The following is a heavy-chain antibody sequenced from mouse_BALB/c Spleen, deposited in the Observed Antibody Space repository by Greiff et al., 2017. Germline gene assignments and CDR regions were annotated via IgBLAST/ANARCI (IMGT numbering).Heavy chain of an antibody. Sequence: DVKLVESGPSLVKPSQTLSLTCSVTGDSITSGYWNWIRKFPGNKLEYMGYISYSGSTYYNPSLKSRISITRNTSKNQYYLQLNSVTTEDTATYYCANPLLRYAWFAYWGQGTLVTVSA. CDR3: ANPLLRYAWFAY. V-gene: IGHV3-8*02. J-gene: IGHJ3*01. CDR2: ISYSGST. D-gene: IGHD1-1*01. CDR1: GDSITSGY.